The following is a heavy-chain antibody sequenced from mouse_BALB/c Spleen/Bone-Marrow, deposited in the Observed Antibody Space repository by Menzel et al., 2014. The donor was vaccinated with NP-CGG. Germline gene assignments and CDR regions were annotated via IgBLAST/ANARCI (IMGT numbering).Heavy chain of an antibody. V-gene: IGHV1S137*01. J-gene: IGHJ4*01. CDR1: CNTYTDFF. CDR3: ARRGSMDY. Sequence: QQPWGELGWARGSGKIFFQGSCNTYTDFFLNLVGKKHAKRLEGIGVISTYYGDANYNQKFKGKATMTVDKSSSTAYMELARLTSEDSAIYYCARRGSMDYWGQGTSVTVSS. CDR2: ISTYYGDA.